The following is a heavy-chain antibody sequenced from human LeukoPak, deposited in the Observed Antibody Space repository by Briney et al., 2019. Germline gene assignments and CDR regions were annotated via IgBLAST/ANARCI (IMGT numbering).Heavy chain of an antibody. CDR3: TRDRCSSTSCYARPPSYYFDY. V-gene: IGHV1-2*02. J-gene: IGHJ4*02. Sequence: ASVKVSCKASGYTFTGYYMHWVRQAPGQGLDWMEWINPNSGVTTYAQKFQGRVTMTRDTSISTAYMDLSRLISDDTAVYYCTRDRCSSTSCYARPPSYYFDYWGQGTLVTVSS. CDR1: GYTFTGYY. D-gene: IGHD2-2*01. CDR2: INPNSGVT.